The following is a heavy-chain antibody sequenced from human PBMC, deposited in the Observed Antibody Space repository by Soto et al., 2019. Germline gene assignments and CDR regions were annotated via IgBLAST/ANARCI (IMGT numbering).Heavy chain of an antibody. V-gene: IGHV5-51*01. D-gene: IGHD1-26*01. CDR2: IYPGDSDT. CDR1: GYSFTSYW. Sequence: PGESLKISCKGSGYSFTSYWIDWVRQMPGKGLEWMGIIYPGDSDTRHSPSFQGQVTISADKSISTAYLQWSSLKASDTAMYYCARQGGSYYPWFDPWGQGTLVTVSS. CDR3: ARQGGSYYPWFDP. J-gene: IGHJ5*02.